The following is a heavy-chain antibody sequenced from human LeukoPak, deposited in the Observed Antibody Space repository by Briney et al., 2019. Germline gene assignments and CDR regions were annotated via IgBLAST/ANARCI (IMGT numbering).Heavy chain of an antibody. V-gene: IGHV3-30*04. CDR3: ARDVGYCSSTSCPLGY. CDR2: ISYDGSNK. CDR1: GFTFSSYA. Sequence: GGSLRLSCAASGFTFSSYAMHWVRQAPGKGLEWVAVISYDGSNKYYADSVKGRFTISRDNSKNTLYLQVNSLRAEDTAVYYCARDVGYCSSTSCPLGYWGQGTLVTVSS. J-gene: IGHJ4*02. D-gene: IGHD2-2*01.